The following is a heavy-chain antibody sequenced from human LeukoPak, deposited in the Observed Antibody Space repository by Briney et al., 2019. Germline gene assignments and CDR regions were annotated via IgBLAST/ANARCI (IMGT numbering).Heavy chain of an antibody. J-gene: IGHJ6*02. V-gene: IGHV1-8*01. CDR3: ARALPSGYRTASYYYGMDV. Sequence: AASVKVSCKASGYTFTSYDINWVRQATGQGLEWMGWMNPNSGNTGYAQKFQGRVTMTRNTSISTAYMELSSLRSEDTAVYYCARALPSGYRTASYYYGMDVWGQGTTVTVSS. CDR2: MNPNSGNT. CDR1: GYTFTSYD. D-gene: IGHD5-18*01.